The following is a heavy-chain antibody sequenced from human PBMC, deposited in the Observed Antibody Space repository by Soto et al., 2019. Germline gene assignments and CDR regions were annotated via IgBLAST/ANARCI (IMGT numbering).Heavy chain of an antibody. D-gene: IGHD1-26*01. J-gene: IGHJ4*02. CDR1: GGSVSSGSYY. CDR2: IYYSGST. Sequence: QVQLQESGPGLMKPSETLSLTCTVSGGSVSSGSYYWSWIRQPPGKGLEWIGYIYYSGSTKYNPSLKSRVTISVDTSKNQFSLKLSSVTAADTAVYYCARAGLGDGSDYWGQGTLVTVSS. V-gene: IGHV4-61*01. CDR3: ARAGLGDGSDY.